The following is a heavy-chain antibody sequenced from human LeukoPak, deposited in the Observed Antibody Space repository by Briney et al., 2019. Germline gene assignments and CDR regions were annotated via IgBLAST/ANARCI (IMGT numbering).Heavy chain of an antibody. Sequence: KPSETLSLTCAVSGYSISSGYYWGWIRQPPGKGLEWIGSIYHSGGTYYNPSLKSRVTISVDTSKNQFSLKLSSVTAADTAVYYCARVAWSGYYWFDPWGQGTLVTVSS. D-gene: IGHD3-3*01. CDR3: ARVAWSGYYWFDP. J-gene: IGHJ5*02. V-gene: IGHV4-38-2*01. CDR2: IYHSGGT. CDR1: GYSISSGYY.